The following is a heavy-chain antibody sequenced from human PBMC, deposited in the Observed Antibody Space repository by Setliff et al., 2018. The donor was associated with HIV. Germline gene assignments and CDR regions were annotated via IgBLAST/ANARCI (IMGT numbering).Heavy chain of an antibody. CDR3: AHSFGLQYFDTSGYLDL. J-gene: IGHJ4*02. D-gene: IGHD3-22*01. V-gene: IGHV2-5*01. CDR2: IYWSDDK. Sequence: SGPTLVNPTQTLTLTCTFSGFSLSTSGVGVGWIRQPPGRALEWLALIYWSDDKRFNPSLKSRLTITKDTSKNHVVLTMTNMDPVDTATYSCAHSFGLQYFDTSGYLDLWGQGIQVTVSS. CDR1: GFSLSTSGVG.